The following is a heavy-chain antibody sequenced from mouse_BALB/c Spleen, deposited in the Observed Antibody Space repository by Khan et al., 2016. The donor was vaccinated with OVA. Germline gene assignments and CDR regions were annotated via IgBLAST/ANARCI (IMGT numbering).Heavy chain of an antibody. CDR3: AGYDGYYFDY. CDR1: GDSITSGY. V-gene: IGHV3-8*02. J-gene: IGHJ2*01. Sequence: LQQSGPSLVKPSQTLSLTCSVTGDSITSGYWNWFRKFPGIKLEYMGYITYSGTTYYNPSLKSRISITRDTSKNQYYLQLISVTTEDTATYYCAGYDGYYFDYWGQGTTLTVSS. D-gene: IGHD2-3*01. CDR2: ITYSGTT.